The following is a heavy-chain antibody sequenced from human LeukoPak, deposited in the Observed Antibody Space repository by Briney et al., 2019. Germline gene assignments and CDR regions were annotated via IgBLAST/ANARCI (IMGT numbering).Heavy chain of an antibody. V-gene: IGHV3-7*01. D-gene: IGHD3-10*01. CDR3: VRDSSTPDY. Sequence: PGGSLRLSCAASGFTFTSYWMSWVRQAPGKGLAWVANINQDGSEKYYVDSVMGRFTISRDNARNSLHLQMNSLRAEDTAVYYCVRDSSTPDYWGQGTLVTVSS. CDR1: GFTFTSYW. J-gene: IGHJ4*02. CDR2: INQDGSEK.